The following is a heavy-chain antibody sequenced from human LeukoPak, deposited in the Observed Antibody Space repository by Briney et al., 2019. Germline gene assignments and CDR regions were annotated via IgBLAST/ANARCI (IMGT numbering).Heavy chain of an antibody. V-gene: IGHV4-4*07. CDR2: IYTSGST. Sequence: SETLSLTCTVSGGSISSYYWSWIRQPAGKGLEWIGRIYTSGSTNYNPSLKSRVTMSVDTSKNQFSLKLSSVTAADTAVYYCARDEYQQWPYNWFDPWGQGTLVTVSS. D-gene: IGHD2-2*01. CDR1: GGSISSYY. J-gene: IGHJ5*02. CDR3: ARDEYQQWPYNWFDP.